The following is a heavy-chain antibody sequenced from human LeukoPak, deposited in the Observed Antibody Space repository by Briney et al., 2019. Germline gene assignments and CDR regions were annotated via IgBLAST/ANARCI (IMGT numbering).Heavy chain of an antibody. V-gene: IGHV3-43D*03. CDR3: AKDVRGSTSWYGLDY. Sequence: GGSLRLSCAASGFTFYDYAMHWVRHAPGKGLEWVSLISWDGGSTYYADSVKGRFTISRDNSKNSLYLQMNSLRAEDTALYYCAKDVRGSTSWYGLDYWGQGTLVTVSS. J-gene: IGHJ4*02. CDR1: GFTFYDYA. CDR2: ISWDGGST. D-gene: IGHD6-13*01.